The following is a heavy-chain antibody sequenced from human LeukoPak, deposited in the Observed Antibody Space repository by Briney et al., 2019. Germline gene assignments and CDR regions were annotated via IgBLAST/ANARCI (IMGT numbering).Heavy chain of an antibody. V-gene: IGHV3-30*03. J-gene: IGHJ6*02. CDR3: GGYDFWSGQPYYYGMDV. Sequence: GGSLRLSCAASGFTFSSYGMHWARQAPGKGLEWVAVISYDGSNKYYADSVKGRFTISRDNSKNTLYLQMNSLRAEDTAVYYCGGYDFWSGQPYYYGMDVWGQGATVAVSS. D-gene: IGHD3-3*01. CDR2: ISYDGSNK. CDR1: GFTFSSYG.